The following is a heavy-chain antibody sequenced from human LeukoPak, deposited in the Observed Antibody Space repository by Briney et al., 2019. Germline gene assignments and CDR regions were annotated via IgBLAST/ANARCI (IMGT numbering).Heavy chain of an antibody. CDR2: ISGSGGST. CDR3: AKDQGTVTFDY. D-gene: IGHD4-11*01. J-gene: IGHJ4*02. V-gene: IGHV3-23*01. CDR1: GFPVSSNY. Sequence: GGSLRLSCAASGFPVSSNYISWVRQAPGKGLEWVSAISGSGGSTYYADSVKGRFTISRDNSKNTLYLQMNSLRAEDTAVYYCAKDQGTVTFDYWGQGTLVTVSS.